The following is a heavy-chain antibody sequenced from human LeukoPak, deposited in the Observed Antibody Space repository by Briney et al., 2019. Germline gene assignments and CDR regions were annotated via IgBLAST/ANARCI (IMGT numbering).Heavy chain of an antibody. CDR1: GFIFSNYW. Sequence: TGGSLRLSCATSGFIFSNYWMSWVRQAPGKGLEWVSYISSSSATIYYADSVKGRFTISRDNAKNSLYLQMNSLRAEDTAVYYCASLYGSGPNWFDPWGQGTLVTVSS. J-gene: IGHJ5*02. CDR3: ASLYGSGPNWFDP. D-gene: IGHD3-10*01. CDR2: ISSSSATI. V-gene: IGHV3-48*01.